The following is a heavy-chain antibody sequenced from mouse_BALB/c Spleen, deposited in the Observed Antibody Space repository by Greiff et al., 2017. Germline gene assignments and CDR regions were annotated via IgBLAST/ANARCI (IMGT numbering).Heavy chain of an antibody. CDR2: IDPYYGDA. Sequence: EVKLVESGPELEKPGASVKISCKASGYSFTGYNMNWVKQSNGKSLEWIGNIDPYYGDASYNQKFKGKATMTVDKSSSTAYMELARLTSEDSAIYYCARSDYYGNPFAYWGQGTLVTVSA. CDR1: GYSFTGYN. J-gene: IGHJ3*01. CDR3: ARSDYYGNPFAY. V-gene: IGHV1-39*01. D-gene: IGHD2-1*01.